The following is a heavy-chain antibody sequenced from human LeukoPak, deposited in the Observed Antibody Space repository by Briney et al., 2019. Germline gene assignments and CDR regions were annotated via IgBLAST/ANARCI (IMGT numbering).Heavy chain of an antibody. D-gene: IGHD3-10*02. V-gene: IGHV3-23*01. CDR3: AELGITMIGGV. CDR2: ISDSGAGT. Sequence: GGSLRLSCIASGFTLSSYEMSWIRQAPGKGLEWVSGISDSGAGTKHADSVEGRFTISRDNSKNTLYLQMNSLRAEDTAVYYCAELGITMIGGVWGKGTTVTISS. CDR1: GFTLSSYE. J-gene: IGHJ6*04.